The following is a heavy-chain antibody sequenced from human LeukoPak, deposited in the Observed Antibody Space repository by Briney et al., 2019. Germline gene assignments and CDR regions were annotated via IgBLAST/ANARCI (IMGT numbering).Heavy chain of an antibody. CDR2: VNPNSGNT. J-gene: IGHJ6*02. CDR3: ARQQLAEDSSGYAGYGMDV. D-gene: IGHD3-22*01. CDR1: GYTFTSYD. V-gene: IGHV1-8*01. Sequence: ASVKVSCKASGYTFTSYDINWVRQATGQGPEWVGWVNPNSGNTGYAQKFQGRVTMTRNTSISTAYMELSSLRSEDTAVYYCARQQLAEDSSGYAGYGMDVWGQGTTVTVSS.